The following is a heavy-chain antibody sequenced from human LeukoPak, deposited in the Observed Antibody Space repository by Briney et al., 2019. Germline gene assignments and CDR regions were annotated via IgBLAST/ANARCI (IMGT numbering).Heavy chain of an antibody. Sequence: GASVKVSCKASGYTFTSYGISWVRQAPGQGLEWMGWISAYNGNTNYAQKLQGRVTMTTDTSTSTAYMELRSLRSDDTAVYYCAREGVSCSSTSCPQNWFDPWGQGTLVTVSS. CDR3: AREGVSCSSTSCPQNWFDP. D-gene: IGHD2-2*01. CDR1: GYTFTSYG. V-gene: IGHV1-18*01. J-gene: IGHJ5*02. CDR2: ISAYNGNT.